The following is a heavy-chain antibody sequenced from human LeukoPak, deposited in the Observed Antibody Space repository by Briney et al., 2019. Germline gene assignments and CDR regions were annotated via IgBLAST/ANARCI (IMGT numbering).Heavy chain of an antibody. Sequence: GGSLRLSCGASGFSFISYGMHWVRQAPGKGLEWVGVISDDGRSKHYADSVKGRFTISRDNSKHTLYLQMNSLRAEDTAVYYCAKRPSDYGDYVSYFDHWGQGTLVTVSS. V-gene: IGHV3-30*18. CDR2: ISDDGRSK. CDR1: GFSFISYG. CDR3: AKRPSDYGDYVSYFDH. D-gene: IGHD4-17*01. J-gene: IGHJ4*02.